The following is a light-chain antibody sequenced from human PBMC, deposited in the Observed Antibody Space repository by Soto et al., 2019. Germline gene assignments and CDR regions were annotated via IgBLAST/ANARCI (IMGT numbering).Light chain of an antibody. CDR3: QQYHNWWT. CDR2: GAS. CDR1: QSVSSN. J-gene: IGKJ1*01. V-gene: IGKV3-15*01. Sequence: EIVMTQSPATLSVSPGERATLSCRASQSVSSNLAWYQQKPGQAPRLLIYGASTRATGVPTRFSGSGSGTEFTLTVSSLQSEDFAVYYCQQYHNWWTFGQGTTVDIK.